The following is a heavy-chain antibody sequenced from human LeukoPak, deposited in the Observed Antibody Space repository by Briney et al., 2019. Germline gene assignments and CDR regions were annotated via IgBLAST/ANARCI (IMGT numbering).Heavy chain of an antibody. J-gene: IGHJ4*02. CDR1: GFTFSSYA. CDR3: ARKRWLQLDY. Sequence: GGSLRLSCAASGFTFSSYAMHWVRQAPGKGLEWVAVISYDGSNKYYADSVKGRFTISRANSKNTLYLQMNSLRAEDTAVYYCARKRWLQLDYWGQGTLVTVYS. V-gene: IGHV3-30*04. CDR2: ISYDGSNK. D-gene: IGHD5-24*01.